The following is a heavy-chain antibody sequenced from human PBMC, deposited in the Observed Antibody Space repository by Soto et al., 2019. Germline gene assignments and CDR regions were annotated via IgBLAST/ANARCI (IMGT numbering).Heavy chain of an antibody. Sequence: QVQLQESGPGLVKPSQTLSLTCTVSGGSISSGGYYWSWIRQHPGKGLEWIGYIYYSGGTYYNTSLKSRVTIAVDTSKNQFSLKLSSVTAADTAVYYCARQPYYYDSSGYYGRGSHYFDYWGQGTLVTVSS. D-gene: IGHD3-22*01. CDR2: IYYSGGT. V-gene: IGHV4-31*03. CDR1: GGSISSGGYY. CDR3: ARQPYYYDSSGYYGRGSHYFDY. J-gene: IGHJ4*02.